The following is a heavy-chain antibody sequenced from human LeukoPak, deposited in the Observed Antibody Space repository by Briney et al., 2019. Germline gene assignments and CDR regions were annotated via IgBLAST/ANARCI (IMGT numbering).Heavy chain of an antibody. CDR1: GGSFSGYY. J-gene: IGHJ6*04. V-gene: IGHV4-34*01. CDR3: ARLGYCSSTSCHGGYYYGMDV. Sequence: SETLSLTCVVYGGSFSGYYWSWVRQPPGKGLEWIGEINHSGSTNYNPSLKSRVTISVDTSKNQFSLKLSSVTAADTAVYYCARLGYCSSTSCHGGYYYGMDVWGKGTTVTVSS. CDR2: INHSGST. D-gene: IGHD2-2*01.